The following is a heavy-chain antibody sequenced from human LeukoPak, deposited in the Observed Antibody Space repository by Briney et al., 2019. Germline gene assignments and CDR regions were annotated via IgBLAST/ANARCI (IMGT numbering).Heavy chain of an antibody. J-gene: IGHJ4*02. CDR3: ARIFIRNGYSSYFDC. V-gene: IGHV4-38-2*02. D-gene: IGHD5-18*01. Sequence: PSETLSLTCTVSGFSISSGHYWGWVRQPPGAGLEWIGSVYQSGTTYYNPSLKSRVTTSVDMSKNQFSLRLRPVTAADTAVYYCARIFIRNGYSSYFDCWGQGTLVIVSS. CDR1: GFSISSGHY. CDR2: VYQSGTT.